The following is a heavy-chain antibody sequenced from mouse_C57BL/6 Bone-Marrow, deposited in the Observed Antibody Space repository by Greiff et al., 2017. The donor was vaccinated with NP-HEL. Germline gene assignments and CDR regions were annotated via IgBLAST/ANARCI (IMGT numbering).Heavy chain of an antibody. V-gene: IGHV1-7*01. J-gene: IGHJ4*01. D-gene: IGHD2-12*01. CDR1: GYTFTSYW. CDR3: ARVGVRYSAFDY. Sequence: VQLQQSGAELAKPGASVKLSCKASGYTFTSYWMHWVKQRPGQGLEWIGHINPSSGYTKYNQKFKGKATLTADKSSSTAYMQLSSLTYEDSAVYYCARVGVRYSAFDYWGQGTSVTVSS. CDR2: INPSSGYT.